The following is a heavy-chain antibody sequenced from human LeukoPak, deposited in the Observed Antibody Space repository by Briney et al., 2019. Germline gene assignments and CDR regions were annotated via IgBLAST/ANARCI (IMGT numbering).Heavy chain of an antibody. V-gene: IGHV1-2*02. D-gene: IGHD6-19*01. CDR1: GYTFTGYY. CDR3: ARERQLIIAVAADWFDP. Sequence: ASVKVSCKASGYTFTGYYMHWVRQAPGQGLKWMGWINPNSGGTNYAQKFQGRVTMTRDTSISTAYMELSRLRSDDTAVYYCARERQLIIAVAADWFDPWGQGTLVTVSS. J-gene: IGHJ5*02. CDR2: INPNSGGT.